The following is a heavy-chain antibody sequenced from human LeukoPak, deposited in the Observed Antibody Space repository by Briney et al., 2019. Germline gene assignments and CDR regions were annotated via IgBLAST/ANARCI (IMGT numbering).Heavy chain of an antibody. CDR1: GFTFSDYY. Sequence: PGGSLRLSCAASGFTFSDYYMSWIRQAPGKGLEWVSYISSSGSTIYYADSVKGRFTISRDNAKNSLYLQMDSLRAEDTAVYYCAKGTGLNGDTAMGDWGQGTLVTVSS. J-gene: IGHJ4*02. CDR3: AKGTGLNGDTAMGD. D-gene: IGHD5-18*01. V-gene: IGHV3-11*01. CDR2: ISSSGSTI.